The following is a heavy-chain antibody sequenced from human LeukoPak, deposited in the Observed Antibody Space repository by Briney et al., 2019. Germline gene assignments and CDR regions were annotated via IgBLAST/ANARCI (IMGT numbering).Heavy chain of an antibody. CDR2: IYNSGST. CDR3: AGYYDSGSYYNDY. Sequence: PSETLSLNCTVSGGSISSDNYYWGWIRQPPGKGLEWIGSIYNSGSTYYIPSLKSRVTISVDKSKNQFSLKLSSVTAADTAVYYCAGYYDSGSYYNDYWGQGTLVTVSS. D-gene: IGHD3-10*01. V-gene: IGHV4-39*01. J-gene: IGHJ4*02. CDR1: GGSISSDNYY.